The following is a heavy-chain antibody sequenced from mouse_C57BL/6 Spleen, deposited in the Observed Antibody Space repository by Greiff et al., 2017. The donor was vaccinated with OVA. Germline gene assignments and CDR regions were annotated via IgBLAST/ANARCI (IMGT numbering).Heavy chain of an antibody. Sequence: QVQLQQPGAELVRPGSSVKLSCKASGYTFTSYWMAWVKQRPGQGLEWIGNIYPSDSETHYNQKFKDKATLTVDKSSSTAYMQLSSLTSEDSAVYYCARKDYGSSYHFDYWGQGTTLTVSS. CDR3: ARKDYGSSYHFDY. V-gene: IGHV1-61*01. CDR1: GYTFTSYW. CDR2: IYPSDSET. J-gene: IGHJ2*01. D-gene: IGHD1-1*01.